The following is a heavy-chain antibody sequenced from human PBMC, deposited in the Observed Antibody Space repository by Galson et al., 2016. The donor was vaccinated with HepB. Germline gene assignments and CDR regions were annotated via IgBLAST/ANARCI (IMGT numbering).Heavy chain of an antibody. V-gene: IGHV4-61*01. Sequence: SETLSLTCTVSGGSVSSANCYWSWIRQPPGRGLEWIAYIYYTGSTNYNSSLKSRVTISLDTSKDQFSLRLSSMTAADTALYYCAGGNIEKAAFDIWGQGTMVTVSS. CDR2: IYYTGST. J-gene: IGHJ3*02. CDR3: AGGNIEKAAFDI. D-gene: IGHD5-24*01. CDR1: GGSVSSANCY.